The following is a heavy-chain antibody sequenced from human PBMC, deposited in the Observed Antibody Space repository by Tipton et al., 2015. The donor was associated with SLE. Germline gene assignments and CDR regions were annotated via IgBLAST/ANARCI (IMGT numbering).Heavy chain of an antibody. V-gene: IGHV4-31*03. CDR2: IYYSGST. D-gene: IGHD3-3*01. Sequence: TLSLTCTVSGGSISSDGYYWNWIRQHPGKGLEWIGYIYYSGSTYYNPSLKSRVTMSVDTSKNQFSLKLTSVTAADTAVYYCARDPYDSWSDYQATFDYWGQGTLATVSP. J-gene: IGHJ4*02. CDR3: ARDPYDSWSDYQATFDY. CDR1: GGSISSDGYY.